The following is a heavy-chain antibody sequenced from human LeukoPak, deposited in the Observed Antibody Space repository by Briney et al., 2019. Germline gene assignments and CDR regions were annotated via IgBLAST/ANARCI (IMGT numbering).Heavy chain of an antibody. Sequence: PGGSLRLSCAASGFNFSSYWMSWVRQAPGKGLEWVANIKQDGSEKYYVDSVKGRFTISRDNAKNSLYLQMNSLRAEDTAVYYCARDNWNYGYFDYWGQGTLVTVSS. V-gene: IGHV3-7*01. CDR2: IKQDGSEK. CDR1: GFNFSSYW. CDR3: ARDNWNYGYFDY. D-gene: IGHD1-7*01. J-gene: IGHJ4*02.